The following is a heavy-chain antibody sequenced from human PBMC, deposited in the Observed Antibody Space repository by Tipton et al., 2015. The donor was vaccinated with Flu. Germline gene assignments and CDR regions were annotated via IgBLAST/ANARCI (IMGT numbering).Heavy chain of an antibody. CDR2: IDHSGTT. CDR3: ARDIGGKYYFDY. Sequence: TLSLTCTVSGYSISSGYYWGWIRQPPGKGLEWIGSIDHSGTTYYNPSLKSRVTISVDTSKNQFSLNLRSVTAADTAVYICARDIGGKYYFDYWGQGTLVTVSS. J-gene: IGHJ4*02. D-gene: IGHD1-26*01. V-gene: IGHV4-38-2*02. CDR1: GYSISSGYY.